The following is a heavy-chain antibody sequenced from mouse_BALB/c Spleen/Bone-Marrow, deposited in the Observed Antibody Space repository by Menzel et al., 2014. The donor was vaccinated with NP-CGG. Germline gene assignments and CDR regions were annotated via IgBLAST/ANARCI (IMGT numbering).Heavy chain of an antibody. Sequence: VQLQQSGAELVGPGASVTLSCKASGYTFXEYEMHWVKQTPVHGLEWIGTLDPETGGTAYNQKFKDMATLTADKSSTTAYMELRSLTSEDSAVYYCANWGYYAMDYWGQGISVTVSS. CDR1: GYTFXEYE. V-gene: IGHV1-15*01. D-gene: IGHD4-1*01. J-gene: IGHJ4*01. CDR2: LDPETGGT. CDR3: ANWGYYAMDY.